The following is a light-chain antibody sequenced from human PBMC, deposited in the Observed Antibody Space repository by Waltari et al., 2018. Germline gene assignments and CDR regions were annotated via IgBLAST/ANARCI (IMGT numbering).Light chain of an antibody. J-gene: IGKJ5*01. CDR1: QSVSAN. V-gene: IGKV3-15*01. CDR3: QQYNNWPPIT. CDR2: GAY. Sequence: IVMTQSPATLSVSPGERATLSCRASQSVSANLAWYQQKPGQAPRLLIYGAYTRATGIPDRFIGSGSGTEFTLTINSLQSEDFAVYYCQQYNNWPPITFGQGTRLEIK.